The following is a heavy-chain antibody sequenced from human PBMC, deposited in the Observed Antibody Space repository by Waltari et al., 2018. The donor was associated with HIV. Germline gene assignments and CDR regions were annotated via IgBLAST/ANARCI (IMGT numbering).Heavy chain of an antibody. D-gene: IGHD6-13*01. V-gene: IGHV3-33*01. J-gene: IGHJ6*02. CDR3: ARDPWDIAADLYYYYGMDV. Sequence: QEQLVESGGGVVQPGRSLRLSCAASGITFSSYGMHWVGRAPGKGLGWVAVIWYDGGNKYYSDSVKGRFTISRDNSKNTLYLQMNSLRAEDTAVYYCARDPWDIAADLYYYYGMDVWGQGTTVTVSS. CDR1: GITFSSYG. CDR2: IWYDGGNK.